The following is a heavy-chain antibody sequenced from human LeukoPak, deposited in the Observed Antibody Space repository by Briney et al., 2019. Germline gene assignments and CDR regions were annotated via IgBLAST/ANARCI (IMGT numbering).Heavy chain of an antibody. J-gene: IGHJ6*03. CDR2: INWNGGST. D-gene: IGHD6-13*01. CDR1: GFTFDDYG. CDR3: ARDWLGSSSTPVYMDV. V-gene: IGHV3-20*04. Sequence: GGSLRLSCAASGFTFDDYGMSWVRQAPGKGLEWVSGINWNGGSTGYADPVKGRFTISRDNAKNSLYLQMNSLRAEDTALYYCARDWLGSSSTPVYMDVWGKGTTVTVSS.